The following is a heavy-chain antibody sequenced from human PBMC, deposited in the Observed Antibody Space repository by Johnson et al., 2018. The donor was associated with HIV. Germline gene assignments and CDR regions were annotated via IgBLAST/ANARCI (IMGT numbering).Heavy chain of an antibody. CDR2: IKQDGSEK. V-gene: IGHV3-7*01. CDR1: GFTFSSYW. Sequence: VQLVESGGGLVQPGGSLRLSCAASGFTFSSYWMSWVRQAPGKGLEWVANIKQDGSEKYYVDSVKGRFTISRDDAKNSLYLQMNSLRADDTAVYYCARRYCSGGRCLNPKDAFDIWGQGTMVTVSS. CDR3: ARRYCSGGRCLNPKDAFDI. J-gene: IGHJ3*02. D-gene: IGHD2-15*01.